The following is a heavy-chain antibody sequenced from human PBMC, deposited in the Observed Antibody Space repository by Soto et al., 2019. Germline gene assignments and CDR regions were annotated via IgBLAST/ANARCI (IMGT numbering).Heavy chain of an antibody. D-gene: IGHD6-6*01. Sequence: GGSLRLSCAASGFTFSSYSMNWVRQAPGKGLEWVSSISSSSSYIYYADSVKGRFTISRDNAKNSLYLQMNSLRAEDTAVYYCAREGEYSSFGFDPWGQGTLVTVSS. CDR1: GFTFSSYS. J-gene: IGHJ5*02. V-gene: IGHV3-21*01. CDR3: AREGEYSSFGFDP. CDR2: ISSSSSYI.